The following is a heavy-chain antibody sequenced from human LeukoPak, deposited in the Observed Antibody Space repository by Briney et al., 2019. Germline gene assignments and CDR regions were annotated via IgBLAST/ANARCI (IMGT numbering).Heavy chain of an antibody. CDR2: ISSNGAYI. V-gene: IGHV3-21*01. J-gene: IGHJ4*02. D-gene: IGHD1-26*01. CDR3: GRLSGSYFDY. Sequence: GGSLRLSCAASGFTFSAYTINWVRQAPGKGLEWVSSISSNGAYIYYADSLRGRFTISRDNSKNTLYLQMNSLRAEDTAVYYCGRLSGSYFDYWGQGTQVTVSS. CDR1: GFTFSAYT.